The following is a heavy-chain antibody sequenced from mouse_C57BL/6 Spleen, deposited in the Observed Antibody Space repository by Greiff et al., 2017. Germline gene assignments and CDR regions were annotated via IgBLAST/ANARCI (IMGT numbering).Heavy chain of an antibody. Sequence: QVQLQQPGAELVRPGSSVKLSCKASGYTFTSYWMDWVKQRPGQGLEWIGNIYPSDSETHYNQKFKDKATLTVDKSSSTAYMQLSSLTSEDSAVYYCARPYGNYEGFACWGQGTLVTVSA. D-gene: IGHD2-1*01. CDR1: GYTFTSYW. CDR2: IYPSDSET. CDR3: ARPYGNYEGFAC. J-gene: IGHJ3*01. V-gene: IGHV1-61*01.